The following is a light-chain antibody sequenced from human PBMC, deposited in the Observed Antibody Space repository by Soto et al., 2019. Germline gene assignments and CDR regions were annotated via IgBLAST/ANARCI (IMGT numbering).Light chain of an antibody. J-gene: IGLJ3*02. Sequence: QSVLTQPPSVSAAPGQKVTISCSGSSSNIGNNYVSWYQQLPGTAPKLLIYDNNKRPSGIPDRFSGSKSGTSATLGITGLQTGDEADYYCGTWDSSLSAGRVFGGGTKVT. V-gene: IGLV1-51*01. CDR1: SSNIGNNY. CDR3: GTWDSSLSAGRV. CDR2: DNN.